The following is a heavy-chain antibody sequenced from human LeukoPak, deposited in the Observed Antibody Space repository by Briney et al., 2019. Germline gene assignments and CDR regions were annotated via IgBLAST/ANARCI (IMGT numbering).Heavy chain of an antibody. CDR1: GFTFTSYA. V-gene: IGHV3-23*01. CDR2: ISGSGGST. Sequence: GGSLKLSCTASGFTFTSYAMSWVRQAPGQGLEWVSSISGSGGSTYYADSVKGRFTITRDNSKNTLYLKMNSLRAEDTAVYYCAKCWLSYSTKTGCDDWGHGTLVTVSS. CDR3: AKCWLSYSTKTGCDD. D-gene: IGHD6-13*01. J-gene: IGHJ4*01.